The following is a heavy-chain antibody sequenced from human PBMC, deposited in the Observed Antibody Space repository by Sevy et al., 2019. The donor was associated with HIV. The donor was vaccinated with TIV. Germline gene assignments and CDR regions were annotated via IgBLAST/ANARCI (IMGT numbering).Heavy chain of an antibody. D-gene: IGHD2-8*01. J-gene: IGHJ4*01. Sequence: GGSLRLSCAASGFTFSKYSMSWVRQPPGKGLEWVSTLCFGCGEINYADSVKGRFTISRDNSKSSVSLQMNNLRPEDTAVYYCARQGCTKPHDYWGQGTLVTVSS. CDR1: GFTFSKYS. CDR3: ARQGCTKPHDY. V-gene: IGHV3-23*01. CDR2: LCFGCGEI.